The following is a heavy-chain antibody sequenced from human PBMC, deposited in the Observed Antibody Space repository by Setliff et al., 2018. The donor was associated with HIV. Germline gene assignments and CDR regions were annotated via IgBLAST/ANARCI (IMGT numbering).Heavy chain of an antibody. CDR2: THYTGST. Sequence: PSETLSLTCTVSGGSISSSSHYWGWLRQPPGKGLEWIGSTHYTGSTYYNPSLKSRVTISVDPSKNQFSLQLSSVTAADTAVYYCARRYSSSSEIQVDYWGQGTLVTVS. CDR1: GGSISSSSHY. CDR3: ARRYSSSSEIQVDY. V-gene: IGHV4-39*01. J-gene: IGHJ4*02. D-gene: IGHD6-6*01.